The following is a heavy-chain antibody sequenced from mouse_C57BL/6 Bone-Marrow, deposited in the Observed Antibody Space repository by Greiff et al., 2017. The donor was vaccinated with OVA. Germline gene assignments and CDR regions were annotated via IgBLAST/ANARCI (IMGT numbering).Heavy chain of an antibody. J-gene: IGHJ2*01. Sequence: QVQLQQSGAELVKPGASVKLSCKASGYTFTSYWMQWVKQRPGQGLEWIGEIDPSDSYTNYNQKFKGKATLTVDTSSGTAYMQLSSLTSEDSAVYYCARDSSGYLDYWGQGTTLTVSS. CDR3: ARDSSGYLDY. D-gene: IGHD3-2*02. CDR1: GYTFTSYW. CDR2: IDPSDSYT. V-gene: IGHV1-50*01.